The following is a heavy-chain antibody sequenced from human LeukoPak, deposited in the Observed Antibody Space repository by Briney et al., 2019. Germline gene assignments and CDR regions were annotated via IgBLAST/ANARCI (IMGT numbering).Heavy chain of an antibody. D-gene: IGHD1-7*01. J-gene: IGHJ4*02. CDR1: GGSFSGYY. CDR2: INHSGST. CDR3: VRDRELNY. Sequence: SETLSLTCAVYGGSFSGYYWSWIRQPPGKGLEWIGEINHSGSTNYNPSFKSRVTISGDTSKNQFSLKLSSVTAADTAVYYCVRDRELNYWGQGTLVTVSS. V-gene: IGHV4-34*01.